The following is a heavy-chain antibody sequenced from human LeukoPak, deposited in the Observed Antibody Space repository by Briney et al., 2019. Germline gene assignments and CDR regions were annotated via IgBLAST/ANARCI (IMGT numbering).Heavy chain of an antibody. CDR2: INSDGSST. CDR3: AREAQQQLLQVLDY. V-gene: IGHV3-74*01. J-gene: IGHJ4*02. Sequence: GGSLRLSCTASGFTFSSYWMHWVRQAPGKGLVWVSRINSDGSSTNYADSVKGRFTISRDNAKNTLYVQMNSLRAEDTAVYYCAREAQQQLLQVLDYWGQGTLVTVSS. D-gene: IGHD6-13*01. CDR1: GFTFSSYW.